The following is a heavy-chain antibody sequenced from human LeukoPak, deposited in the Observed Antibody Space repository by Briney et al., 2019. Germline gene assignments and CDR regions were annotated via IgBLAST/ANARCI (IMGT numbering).Heavy chain of an antibody. Sequence: GGSLRLSCAASGFTFSSYGMNWVRQAPGKGLEWVAFIRYDGSKKYSADSVKGRFTISRDNSKNTLDLQMNSLRAEDTAVYYCARVMGRLVRNWYFDLWGRGTLVTVSS. CDR3: ARVMGRLVRNWYFDL. CDR2: IRYDGSKK. V-gene: IGHV3-30*02. CDR1: GFTFSSYG. D-gene: IGHD3-9*01. J-gene: IGHJ2*01.